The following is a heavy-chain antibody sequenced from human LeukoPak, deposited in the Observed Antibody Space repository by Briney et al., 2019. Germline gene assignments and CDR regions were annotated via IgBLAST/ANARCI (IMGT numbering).Heavy chain of an antibody. CDR2: IIPIFDTA. V-gene: IGHV1-69*13. Sequence: SVKVSCKTYGYTSTSHGISWVRQAPGQGLEWMGGIIPIFDTANYAQKFQGRVTITADESTSTAYMELSSLRSEDTAVYYCARTSGSYSGDAFDIWGQGTMVTVSS. J-gene: IGHJ3*02. D-gene: IGHD1-26*01. CDR3: ARTSGSYSGDAFDI. CDR1: GYTSTSHG.